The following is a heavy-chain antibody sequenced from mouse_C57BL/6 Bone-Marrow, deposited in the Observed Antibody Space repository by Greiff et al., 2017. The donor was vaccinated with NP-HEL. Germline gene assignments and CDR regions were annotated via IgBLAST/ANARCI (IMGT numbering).Heavy chain of an antibody. CDR1: GYTFTSYW. Sequence: QVQLQQPGAELVKPGASVKMSCKASGYTFTSYWITWVKQRPGHGLEWIGDIYPGSGSTNYNAKFKSKATLTVDTSSSTAYMQLSSLTSEDSAVYYCARCLYYYGSGYFDYWGQGTTLTVSS. CDR2: IYPGSGST. J-gene: IGHJ2*01. CDR3: ARCLYYYGSGYFDY. D-gene: IGHD1-1*01. V-gene: IGHV1-55*01.